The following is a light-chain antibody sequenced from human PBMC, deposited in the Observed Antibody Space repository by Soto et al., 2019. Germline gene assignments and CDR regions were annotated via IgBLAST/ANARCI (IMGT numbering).Light chain of an antibody. CDR2: AAS. CDR3: QQSYSTPRT. CDR1: QXXXXY. Sequence: DIQXXXSPSSXXASVGDRVTXXXXASQXXXXYLNWYQQKPGKAPKLLIYAASSLQSGVPSRFSGSGSGTDFTLTISSLQPEDFATYYCQQSYSTPRTFGQGTKVEIK. V-gene: IGKV1-39*01. J-gene: IGKJ1*01.